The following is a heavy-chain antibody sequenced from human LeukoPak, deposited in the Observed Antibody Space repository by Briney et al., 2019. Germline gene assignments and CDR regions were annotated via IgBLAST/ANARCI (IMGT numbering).Heavy chain of an antibody. V-gene: IGHV4-59*08. CDR2: INHSGTT. CDR3: ARRSGFLLVEFDR. CDR1: VGFIGSYY. D-gene: IGHD2-21*01. Sequence: PSETLSLTCTVSVGFIGSYYWSWIRQSPGKGLEWIGFINHSGTTKYNPSLGSRATLSIDMSKNQVYLNLTSVTAADTAVYFCARRSGFLLVEFDRWGQGIPVTVSS. J-gene: IGHJ5*02.